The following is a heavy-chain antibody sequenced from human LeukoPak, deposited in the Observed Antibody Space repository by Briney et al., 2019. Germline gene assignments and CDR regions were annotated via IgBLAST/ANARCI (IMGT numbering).Heavy chain of an antibody. CDR2: ISGSGGST. J-gene: IGHJ4*02. Sequence: GGSLRLSCAASGFTFSSYAMSWVRQAPGKGLEWVSAISGSGGSTYYADSVKGRFTISRDNSKNTLYLQMNSLRAEDTAVYYCATQKEVVQAAITFDYWGQGTLVTVSS. CDR3: ATQKEVVQAAITFDY. D-gene: IGHD2-2*01. CDR1: GFTFSSYA. V-gene: IGHV3-23*01.